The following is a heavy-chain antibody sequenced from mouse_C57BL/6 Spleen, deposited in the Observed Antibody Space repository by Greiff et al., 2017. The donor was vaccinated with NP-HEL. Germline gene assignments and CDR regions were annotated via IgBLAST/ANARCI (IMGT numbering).Heavy chain of an antibody. D-gene: IGHD1-2*01. CDR1: GYSITSGYY. Sequence: EVKLQESGPGLVKPSQSLSLTCSVTGYSITSGYYWNWIRQFPGNILEWMGYISYDGSNNYNPSLKNRISITRDTSTNQFFLKLNSVTTEDTATYYCARGGTTAYYFDYWGQGTTLTVSS. V-gene: IGHV3-6*01. CDR2: ISYDGSN. CDR3: ARGGTTAYYFDY. J-gene: IGHJ2*01.